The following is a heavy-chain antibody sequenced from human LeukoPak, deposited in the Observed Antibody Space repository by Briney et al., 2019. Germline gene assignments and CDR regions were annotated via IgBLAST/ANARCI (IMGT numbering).Heavy chain of an antibody. V-gene: IGHV4-59*12. CDR2: IYVTGST. J-gene: IGHJ5*02. CDR1: GGSIGTYY. D-gene: IGHD3-9*01. Sequence: SETLSLTCIVSGGSIGTYYWSWIRQSPGKGLEWIGYIYVTGSTRYNPYLQSRVTISVDTSKNQFSLKVTSVTAADTAVYYCARDRGYYDILTGYYTGYFDPWGQGTLVTVSS. CDR3: ARDRGYYDILTGYYTGYFDP.